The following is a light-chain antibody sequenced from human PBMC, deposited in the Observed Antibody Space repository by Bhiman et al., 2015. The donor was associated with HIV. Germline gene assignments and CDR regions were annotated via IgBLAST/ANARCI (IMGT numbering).Light chain of an antibody. V-gene: IGLV3-1*01. CDR1: KLGNRY. J-gene: IGLJ1*01. CDR3: QAWDSNSAV. CDR2: QDN. Sequence: SYELTQPPSLSVSPGQTASITCSGDKLGNRYACWYQQKPGQSPVLVIYQDNKRPSGIPERFSGSNSGNSATLTISGTQAVDEADYFCQAWDSNSAVFGTGTKVSVL.